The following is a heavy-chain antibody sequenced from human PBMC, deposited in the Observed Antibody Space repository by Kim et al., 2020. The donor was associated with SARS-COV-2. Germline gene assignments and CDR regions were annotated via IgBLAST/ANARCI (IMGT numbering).Heavy chain of an antibody. Sequence: SETLSLTCTVSGGSISSYYWSWIRQPPGKGLEWIGYIYYSGSTNYNPSLKSRVTISVDTSKNQFSLKLSSVTAADTAVYYCARLTKVTTSDAFDIWGQGTMVTVSS. CDR1: GGSISSYY. CDR3: ARLTKVTTSDAFDI. CDR2: IYYSGST. J-gene: IGHJ3*02. D-gene: IGHD4-17*01. V-gene: IGHV4-59*13.